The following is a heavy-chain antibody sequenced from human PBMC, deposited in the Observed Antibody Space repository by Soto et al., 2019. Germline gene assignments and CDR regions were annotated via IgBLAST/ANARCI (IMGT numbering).Heavy chain of an antibody. V-gene: IGHV4-4*02. CDR3: ARDRPSYGRNFDY. Sequence: QVQLQESGPGVVKPSGTLSLTCAVSGGSVSSDYWWSWVRLPPGKGLEWIGEIYHSGRTNYIPSLKSRVTISLDKSKNHLCLILSSVTAADTAVYYCARDRPSYGRNFDYWGQGTLVTVSS. CDR2: IYHSGRT. CDR1: GGSVSSDYW. J-gene: IGHJ4*02. D-gene: IGHD1-26*01.